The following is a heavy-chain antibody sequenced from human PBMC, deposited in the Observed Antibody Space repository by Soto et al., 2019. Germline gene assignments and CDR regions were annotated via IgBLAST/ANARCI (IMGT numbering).Heavy chain of an antibody. CDR1: GFTLTNYA. Sequence: PGLSLRLSCAPAGFTLTNYAMTWVRQAPGKGLEWVSHITGSGGSTYYADFVKGRVTIPRDNSKSTQYLQTNSQRAEDTPEYYCAADRHSNNIYDMEVWRQVTTVTVSS. CDR3: AADRHSNNIYDMEV. V-gene: IGHV3-23*01. CDR2: ITGSGGST. D-gene: IGHD1-1*01. J-gene: IGHJ6*02.